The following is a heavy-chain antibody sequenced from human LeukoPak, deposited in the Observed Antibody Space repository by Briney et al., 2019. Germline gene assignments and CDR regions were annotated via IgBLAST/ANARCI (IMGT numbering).Heavy chain of an antibody. CDR1: GFTFSNDW. Sequence: GGSLRLSCAASGFTFSNDWMSWVRQAPGEGLEWVANIKQDGSVKYYVDSVKGRFTISRDNAKNSLYLQMNSLRAEDTAVYYCAKDGDGYNIFPYDYWGQGALVTVSS. D-gene: IGHD5-24*01. V-gene: IGHV3-7*01. CDR3: AKDGDGYNIFPYDY. CDR2: IKQDGSVK. J-gene: IGHJ4*02.